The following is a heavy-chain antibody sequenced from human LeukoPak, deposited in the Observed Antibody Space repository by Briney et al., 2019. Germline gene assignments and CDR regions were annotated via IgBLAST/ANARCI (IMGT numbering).Heavy chain of an antibody. D-gene: IGHD4-17*01. Sequence: ASVKVSCKASGYTFTNYGINWVRQAPGQGLEWMGWISTYNGDTNYAQKVQGRVTMTTDTSTSTAYMGLRSLRSDDTAVYYCASGYLGRAGTTDRLDYWGQGTLVTVSS. CDR3: ASGYLGRAGTTDRLDY. CDR1: GYTFTNYG. V-gene: IGHV1-18*01. J-gene: IGHJ4*02. CDR2: ISTYNGDT.